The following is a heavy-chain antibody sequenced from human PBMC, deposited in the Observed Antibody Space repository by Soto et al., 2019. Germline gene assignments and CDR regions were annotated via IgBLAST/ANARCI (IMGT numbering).Heavy chain of an antibody. CDR2: ISANAGNI. J-gene: IGHJ4*02. Sequence: GGSLRLSCAASGFFFNGFDMSWVRHAPGMGLEWVSTISANAGNINYAGSVRGRFSISRDNSKNSVDLQMNSLRVEDTAVYFCTKGSIPAVGRVFFESWGQGTLVTVSS. D-gene: IGHD6-13*01. CDR3: TKGSIPAVGRVFFES. V-gene: IGHV3-23*01. CDR1: GFFFNGFD.